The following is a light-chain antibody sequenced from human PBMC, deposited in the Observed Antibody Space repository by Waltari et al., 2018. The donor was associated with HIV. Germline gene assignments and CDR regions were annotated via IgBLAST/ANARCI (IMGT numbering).Light chain of an antibody. Sequence: QSVLTQPPSVSAAPGQRVTLSCSGSNNYVSWYQQFPGAAPKLLIHENNKRPSGIPDRFSGSKSGTSATLDITGLQTGDEAEYFCAAWADSMGMAFGGGTKLTVL. CDR1: NNY. CDR2: ENN. V-gene: IGLV1-51*02. J-gene: IGLJ2*01. CDR3: AAWADSMGMA.